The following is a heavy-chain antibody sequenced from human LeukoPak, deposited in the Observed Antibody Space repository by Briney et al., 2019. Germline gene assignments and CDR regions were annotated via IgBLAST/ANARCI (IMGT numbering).Heavy chain of an antibody. D-gene: IGHD3-22*01. CDR3: ARDVYDSSGYYSGSDY. CDR2: ISSSSSTI. CDR1: GFTFSSYN. Sequence: GGSLRLSCAASGFTFSSYNMNWVRQAPGKGLEWVSYISSSSSTIYYADSVKGRFTISRDNAKNSLYLQMNSLRAEDTAVYYCARDVYDSSGYYSGSDYWGQGTLVTVSS. V-gene: IGHV3-48*01. J-gene: IGHJ4*02.